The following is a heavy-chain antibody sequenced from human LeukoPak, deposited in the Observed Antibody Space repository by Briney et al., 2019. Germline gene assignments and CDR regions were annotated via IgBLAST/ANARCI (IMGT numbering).Heavy chain of an antibody. D-gene: IGHD6-13*01. V-gene: IGHV3-30*18. CDR3: AKRGPGAAGRFYFDY. Sequence: GGSLRLSCAASGFTFSSYGMHWVRQAPGKGLEWVAVISYDGSNKYYADSVKGRFTISRDNSKNTLYLQMNSLRAEDTAVYYCAKRGPGAAGRFYFDYWGQGTLVTVSS. CDR2: ISYDGSNK. J-gene: IGHJ4*02. CDR1: GFTFSSYG.